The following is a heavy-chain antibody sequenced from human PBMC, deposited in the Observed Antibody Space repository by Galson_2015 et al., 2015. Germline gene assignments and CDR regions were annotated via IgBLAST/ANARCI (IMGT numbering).Heavy chain of an antibody. D-gene: IGHD6-13*01. CDR3: AKERYPEIAAAGTDY. CDR1: GFTFSSYG. Sequence: SLRLSCAASGFTFSSYGMHWVRQAPGKGLEWVAVISYDGSNKYYADSVKGRFTISRDNSKNTLYLQMNSLRAEDTAVYYCAKERYPEIAAAGTDYWGQGTLVTVSP. CDR2: ISYDGSNK. J-gene: IGHJ4*02. V-gene: IGHV3-30*18.